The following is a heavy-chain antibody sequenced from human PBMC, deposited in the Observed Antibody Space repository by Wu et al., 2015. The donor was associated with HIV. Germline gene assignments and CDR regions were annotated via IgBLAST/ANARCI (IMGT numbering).Heavy chain of an antibody. Sequence: QAQLMQSGAEVKNPGASVKVSCKASGYSFAGSYIHWVRQAPGQGLEWMGWINPKSGGRDFIQKFQGRVTMSRDTSISTAYLELTSLTSDDTALYYCARVRTRGVMSAVRDHFDYWGQGTLVTVSS. J-gene: IGHJ4*02. CDR1: GYSFAGSY. CDR3: ARVRTRGVMSAVRDHFDY. CDR2: INPKSGGR. V-gene: IGHV1-2*02. D-gene: IGHD3-10*02.